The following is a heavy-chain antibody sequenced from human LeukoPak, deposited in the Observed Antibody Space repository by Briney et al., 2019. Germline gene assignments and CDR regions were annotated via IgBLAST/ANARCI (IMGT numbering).Heavy chain of an antibody. CDR3: ARDGYCSGGSCLPAY. CDR2: IYTSGST. J-gene: IGHJ4*02. V-gene: IGHV4-61*02. Sequence: SEILSLTCTVSGGSISSSSYYWSWIRQPAGKGLEWIGRIYTSGSTNYNPSLKSRVTMSVDTSKNQFSLKLSSVTAADTAVYYCARDGYCSGGSCLPAYWGQGTLVTVSS. D-gene: IGHD2-15*01. CDR1: GGSISSSSYY.